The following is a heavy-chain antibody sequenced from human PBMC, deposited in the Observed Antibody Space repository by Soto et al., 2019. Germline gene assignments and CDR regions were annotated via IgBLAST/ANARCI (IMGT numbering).Heavy chain of an antibody. CDR3: VRGWLRDPWMY. D-gene: IGHD5-12*01. Sequence: EVQLVESGGGLVKPGGSLRLSCAASGFIFSRYTMNWVRQAPGKGLEWVSSISGSSTYIYYADSVKGRFTISRGNSLYPQMSSLRAEDTAVYYCVRGWLRDPWMYWGQGTLVTVSS. CDR2: ISGSSTYI. J-gene: IGHJ4*02. CDR1: GFIFSRYT. V-gene: IGHV3-21*01.